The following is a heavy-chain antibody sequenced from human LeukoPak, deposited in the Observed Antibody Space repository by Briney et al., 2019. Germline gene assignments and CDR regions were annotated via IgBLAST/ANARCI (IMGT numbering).Heavy chain of an antibody. D-gene: IGHD5-24*01. Sequence: GASVKVSCKASGYTFTSYGISWVRQAPGQGLEWMGWISAYNGNTNYAQKLQGRVTMTTDTSTSTAYMELRSLRSDDTAVYYCARGEMRYTLKSAFDIWGQGTMVTVSS. CDR2: ISAYNGNT. CDR1: GYTFTSYG. J-gene: IGHJ3*02. V-gene: IGHV1-18*01. CDR3: ARGEMRYTLKSAFDI.